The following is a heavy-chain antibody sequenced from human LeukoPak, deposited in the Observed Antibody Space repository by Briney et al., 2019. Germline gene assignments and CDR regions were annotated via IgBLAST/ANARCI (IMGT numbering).Heavy chain of an antibody. CDR3: ARHGYYGSEIDY. CDR1: GGSISSSSYY. Sequence: PSEALSLTCTVSGGSISSSSYYWGWIRQPPGMGLEWIGNMYYSGSTYYNPSLKSRVTISADTSKNQFSLKLTSVTAADTAVYYCARHGYYGSEIDYWGQGTLVTVSS. CDR2: MYYSGST. D-gene: IGHD3-10*01. V-gene: IGHV4-39*01. J-gene: IGHJ4*02.